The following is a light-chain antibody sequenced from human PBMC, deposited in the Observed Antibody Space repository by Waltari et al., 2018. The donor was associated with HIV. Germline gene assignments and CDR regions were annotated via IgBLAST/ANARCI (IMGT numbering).Light chain of an antibody. CDR3: SSYGDSLRVL. J-gene: IGLJ3*02. CDR2: EVT. CDR1: STDLGAYDF. Sequence: QSAPNQPPYASRSLGQSVTISCTGSSTDLGAYDFVPWFQQHPHSHTKLFLYEVTRRPSNVSDRFSGSRSGNTAVLTVAGRQPDDEATYCCSSYGDSLRVLFGGGTSVTVL. V-gene: IGLV2-8*01.